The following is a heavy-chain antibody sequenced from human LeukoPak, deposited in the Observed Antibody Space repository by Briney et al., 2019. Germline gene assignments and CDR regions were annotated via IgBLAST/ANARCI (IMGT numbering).Heavy chain of an antibody. V-gene: IGHV3-23*01. CDR3: AKEGGPYTSGTYSDY. CDR1: GFTFSSYA. CDR2: ISGSGANT. Sequence: GGSLRLSCAASGFTFSSYAMNWVRQAPGKGLEWVSVISGSGANTYFADSVKGRFTISRDNSNSTLYLQMNNLSAEDTAVYYCAKEGGPYTSGTYSDYWGQGTLVTVSS. D-gene: IGHD3-10*01. J-gene: IGHJ4*02.